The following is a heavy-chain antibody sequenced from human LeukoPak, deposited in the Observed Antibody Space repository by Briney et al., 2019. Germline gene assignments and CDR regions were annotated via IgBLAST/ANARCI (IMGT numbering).Heavy chain of an antibody. J-gene: IGHJ5*02. CDR3: ARVPYCSGGSCYGGDWFDP. Sequence: SETLSLTCTVSGYSISSGYYWGWIRQPPGKGLEWIGSIYYSGSTYYNPSLKSRVTISVDTSKNQFSLKLSSVTAADTAVYYCARVPYCSGGSCYGGDWFDPWGQGTLVTVSS. D-gene: IGHD2-15*01. CDR2: IYYSGST. V-gene: IGHV4-38-2*02. CDR1: GYSISSGYY.